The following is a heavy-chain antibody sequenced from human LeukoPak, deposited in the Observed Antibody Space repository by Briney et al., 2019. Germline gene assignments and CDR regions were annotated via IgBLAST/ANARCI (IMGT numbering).Heavy chain of an antibody. D-gene: IGHD1-26*01. V-gene: IGHV1-69*05. Sequence: RASVTVFCKASGGTFSSYAISWVRQAPGQGLEGMGGIIPIFGTANYAQKFQGRVTITTDESTSTAYMELSSLRSEDTAVYYCARASGSYLSDWFDPWGQGTLVTVSS. CDR3: ARASGSYLSDWFDP. CDR2: IIPIFGTA. J-gene: IGHJ5*02. CDR1: GGTFSSYA.